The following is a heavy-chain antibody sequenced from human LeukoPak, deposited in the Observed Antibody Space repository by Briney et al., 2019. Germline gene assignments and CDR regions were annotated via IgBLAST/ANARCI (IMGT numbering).Heavy chain of an antibody. D-gene: IGHD6-13*01. Sequence: GGSLRLSCAASGFTFSSYWMSWVRQAPGKGLEWVSAISGSGGSTYYADSVKGRFTISRDNSKNTLYLQMNSLRAEDTAVYYCAKVLGIAAAGTLGYFDYWGQGTLVTISS. V-gene: IGHV3-23*01. CDR1: GFTFSSYW. CDR2: ISGSGGST. J-gene: IGHJ4*02. CDR3: AKVLGIAAAGTLGYFDY.